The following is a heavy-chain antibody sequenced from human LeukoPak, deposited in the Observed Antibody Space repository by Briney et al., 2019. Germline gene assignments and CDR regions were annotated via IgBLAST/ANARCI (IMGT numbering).Heavy chain of an antibody. CDR2: ISAYNGNT. Sequence: ASVKVSCKASGYTFTSYGISWVRQAPGQGLEWTGWISAYNGNTNYAQKLQGRVTMTTDTSTSTAYMELRSLRSDDTAVYYCARGLRAAAATGAFDIWGQGTMVTVSS. D-gene: IGHD6-13*01. V-gene: IGHV1-18*01. J-gene: IGHJ3*02. CDR1: GYTFTSYG. CDR3: ARGLRAAAATGAFDI.